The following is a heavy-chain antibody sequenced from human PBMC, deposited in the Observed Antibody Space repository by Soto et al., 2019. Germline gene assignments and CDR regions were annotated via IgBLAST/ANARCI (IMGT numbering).Heavy chain of an antibody. J-gene: IGHJ3*02. CDR2: INSGSSSI. D-gene: IGHD3-10*01. V-gene: IGHV3-48*01. Sequence: PGGALRLSCAASGFLFSGYSMNLGRPAPGKGLEWISYINSGSSSIYYSDSVKGRFTISRDNSKNTLYLQMNSLRAEDTAVYYCAKLLYGPVKTGAFAIWGQGTMVTVSS. CDR1: GFLFSGYS. CDR3: AKLLYGPVKTGAFAI.